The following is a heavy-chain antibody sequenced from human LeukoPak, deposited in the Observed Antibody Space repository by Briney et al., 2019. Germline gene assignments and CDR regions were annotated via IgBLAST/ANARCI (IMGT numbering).Heavy chain of an antibody. Sequence: ASVKVSCKASGYTFTSYGISWVRQAPGQGLEWMGWISAYNGSTNYAQKLQGRVTMTTDTSTSTAYMELRSLRSDDTAVYYCARERRCSGGSCYLYYFDYWGQGTLVTVSS. J-gene: IGHJ4*02. D-gene: IGHD2-15*01. CDR2: ISAYNGST. CDR3: ARERRCSGGSCYLYYFDY. CDR1: GYTFTSYG. V-gene: IGHV1-18*01.